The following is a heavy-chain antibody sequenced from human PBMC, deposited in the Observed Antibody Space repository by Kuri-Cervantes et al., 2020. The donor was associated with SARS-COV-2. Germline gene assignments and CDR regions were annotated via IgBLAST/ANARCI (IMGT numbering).Heavy chain of an antibody. V-gene: IGHV4-39*01. CDR1: GGSISSSSYY. Sequence: SCTVSGGSISSSSYYWGWIRQPPGKGLEWIGSIYYSGSTYYNPSLKSRVTISVDTSKNQFSLKLSSVTAADTAVYYCARLPITIFGVVPEDYWGQGTLVTVSS. J-gene: IGHJ4*02. CDR2: IYYSGST. D-gene: IGHD3-3*01. CDR3: ARLPITIFGVVPEDY.